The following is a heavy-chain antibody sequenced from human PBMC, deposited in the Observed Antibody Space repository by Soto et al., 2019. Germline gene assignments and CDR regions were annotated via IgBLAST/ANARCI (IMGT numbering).Heavy chain of an antibody. CDR3: AREGPVYDYIWYGP. D-gene: IGHD3-16*01. CDR1: GGTFNSCT. CDR2: IIPILGIA. V-gene: IGHV1-69*02. Sequence: QVQLVQSGAEVKKPGSSVKVSCKACGGTFNSCTISWVRQAPGQGLEWMGRIIPILGIANYAQKFQGRVTITADKTTSTAYMELSRRSSEETAWDYCAREGPVYDYIWYGPWGQGTQVSFSP. J-gene: IGHJ5*02.